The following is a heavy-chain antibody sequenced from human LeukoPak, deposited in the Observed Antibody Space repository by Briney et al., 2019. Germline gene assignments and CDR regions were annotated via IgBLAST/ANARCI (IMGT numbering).Heavy chain of an antibody. D-gene: IGHD2-2*01. CDR3: ATARYCSSTSCFYFDY. CDR2: LDPEDGET. Sequence: GASVKVSCKVSGYTLTELSMHWVRQAPGKGLEWMGGLDPEDGETIYAQKFQGRVTMTEDTSTDTAYMELSSLRSEDTAVYYCATARYCSSTSCFYFDYWGQGTLVTVSS. CDR1: GYTLTELS. J-gene: IGHJ4*02. V-gene: IGHV1-24*01.